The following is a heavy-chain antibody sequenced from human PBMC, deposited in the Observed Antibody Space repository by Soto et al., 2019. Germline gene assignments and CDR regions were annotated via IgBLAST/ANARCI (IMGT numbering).Heavy chain of an antibody. Sequence: QIQLVQSGAEVKKPGASVKVSCKASGYTFSSIAIRWVRQAPGQRLEWMGWISPYKGNTHYAQGLQGRVTMTTDTSKRRAHIEVGTLRSYDTAVYYCARALEASGSYYTDYWGQGTLVTVSS. J-gene: IGHJ4*02. V-gene: IGHV1-18*01. D-gene: IGHD3-10*01. CDR1: GYTFSSIA. CDR2: ISPYKGNT. CDR3: ARALEASGSYYTDY.